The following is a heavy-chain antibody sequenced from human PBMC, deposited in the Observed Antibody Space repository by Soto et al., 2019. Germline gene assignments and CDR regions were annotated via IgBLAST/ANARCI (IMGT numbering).Heavy chain of an antibody. Sequence: ETLSLTCTVSGGSISSSSYYWGWILQPPGKGLEWIGCIHYSGSTYYNPSLRSRVTSSVDTSKNQVSLKVSSVTPADTAVYYCARRLFSSTRHSYFDFWGQGTLVTVSS. CDR2: IHYSGST. CDR1: GGSISSSSYY. D-gene: IGHD6-13*01. J-gene: IGHJ4*02. V-gene: IGHV4-39*01. CDR3: ARRLFSSTRHSYFDF.